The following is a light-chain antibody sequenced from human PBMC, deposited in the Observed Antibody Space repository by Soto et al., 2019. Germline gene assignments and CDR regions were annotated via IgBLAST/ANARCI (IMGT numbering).Light chain of an antibody. CDR2: GAS. J-gene: IGKJ4*01. CDR3: QQYRNWPLT. Sequence: EIVMSQSPARLSASPGERASLSCRASQSVGNNLAWYRQKSGQAPRLLIYGASTRATGIPARFSGSGSGTEFTLTIDSLQSDDFAVYLCQQYRNWPLTFGGGTKVDNK. V-gene: IGKV3-15*01. CDR1: QSVGNN.